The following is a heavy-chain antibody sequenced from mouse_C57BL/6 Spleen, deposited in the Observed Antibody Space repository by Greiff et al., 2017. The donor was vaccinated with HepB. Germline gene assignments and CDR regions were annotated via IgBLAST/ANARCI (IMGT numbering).Heavy chain of an antibody. D-gene: IGHD5-2*01. J-gene: IGHJ4*01. CDR3: ARGEYFYAMDY. CDR1: GFTFSSYA. V-gene: IGHV5-4*03. Sequence: EVMLVESGGGLVKPGGSLKLSCAASGFTFSSYAMSWVRQTPEKRLEWVATISDGGSYTYYPDNVKGRFTISRDNAKNNLYLQMSHLKSEDTAMYYCARGEYFYAMDYWGQGTSVTVSS. CDR2: ISDGGSYT.